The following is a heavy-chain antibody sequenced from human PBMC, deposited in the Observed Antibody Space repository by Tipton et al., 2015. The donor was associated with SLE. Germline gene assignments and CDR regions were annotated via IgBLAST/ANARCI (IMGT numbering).Heavy chain of an antibody. CDR3: ARGGGSPSC. CDR2: IYFTGST. Sequence: TLSLTCTVSGGSISSHYWSWIRQPPGKGLEWIGYIYFTGSTNYNPSLKSRVTISVDMSKNQFSLKLTSVTAADTAVYYCARGGGSPSCWGQGTLVTVSS. CDR1: GGSISSHY. J-gene: IGHJ4*02. V-gene: IGHV4-59*11. D-gene: IGHD2-15*01.